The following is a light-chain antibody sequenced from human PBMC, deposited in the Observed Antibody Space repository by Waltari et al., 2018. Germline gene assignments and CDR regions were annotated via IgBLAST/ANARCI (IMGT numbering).Light chain of an antibody. Sequence: DIQMTQSPSTLSASVGDRITITCRASQSISTWLAWYQQKPGKAPKLLIYKASNLESGVPSRFSGSGSGTEFTLTISSLQPDDFATYYCQQSYTTPPTFGQGTRLEIK. V-gene: IGKV1-5*03. J-gene: IGKJ5*01. CDR2: KAS. CDR3: QQSYTTPPT. CDR1: QSISTW.